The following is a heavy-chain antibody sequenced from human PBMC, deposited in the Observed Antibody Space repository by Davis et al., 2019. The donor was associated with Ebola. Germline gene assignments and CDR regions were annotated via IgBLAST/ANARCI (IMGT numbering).Heavy chain of an antibody. CDR2: ISYDGSNK. J-gene: IGHJ4*02. Sequence: GESLKISCAASGFTFSSYGMHWVRQAPGKGLEWVAVISYDGSNKYYADSVKGRFTISRDNSKNTLYLQMNSLRAEDTAVYYCAKDRWFGELLNFLPLPDYWGQGTLVTVSS. CDR3: AKDRWFGELLNFLPLPDY. V-gene: IGHV3-30*18. CDR1: GFTFSSYG. D-gene: IGHD3-10*01.